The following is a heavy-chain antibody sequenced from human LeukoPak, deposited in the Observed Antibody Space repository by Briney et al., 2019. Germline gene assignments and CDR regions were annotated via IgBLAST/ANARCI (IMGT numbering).Heavy chain of an antibody. D-gene: IGHD3-10*01. V-gene: IGHV1-69*01. Sequence: ASVKVSCKASGGTFSSYAISWVRQAPGQGLEWMGGIIPIFGTANYAQKFQGRVTITADESTSTAYMELSSLRSEDTAVYYCATDPPYGSGSYFDAFNIWGQGTMVTVSS. J-gene: IGHJ3*02. CDR2: IIPIFGTA. CDR1: GGTFSSYA. CDR3: ATDPPYGSGSYFDAFNI.